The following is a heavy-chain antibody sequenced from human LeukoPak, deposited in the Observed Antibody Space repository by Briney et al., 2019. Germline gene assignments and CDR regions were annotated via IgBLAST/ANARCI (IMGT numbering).Heavy chain of an antibody. V-gene: IGHV3-30*02. CDR1: GFTFSSYG. CDR3: AKEDLLWFGELFGAFDI. Sequence: GGSLRLSCAASGFTFSSYGMHWVRQAPGKGLEWVAFIRYDGSNKYYADSVKGRFTISRDNSKNTLYLQMNSLRAEDTAVYYCAKEDLLWFGELFGAFDIWGQGTMVTVSS. CDR2: IRYDGSNK. D-gene: IGHD3-10*01. J-gene: IGHJ3*02.